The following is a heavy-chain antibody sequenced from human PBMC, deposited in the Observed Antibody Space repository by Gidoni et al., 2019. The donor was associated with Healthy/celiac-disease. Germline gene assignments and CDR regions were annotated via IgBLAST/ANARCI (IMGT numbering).Heavy chain of an antibody. V-gene: IGHV4-39*01. CDR1: GGSISSSSYY. CDR3: ARYYGSGSYYDYYFDY. Sequence: QLQLQESGPGLVKPSETLSLTCTVSGGSISSSSYYWGWIRQPPGKGLEWIGSIYYSGSTYYNPSLKSRVTISVDTSKNQFSLKLSSVTAADTAVYYCARYYGSGSYYDYYFDYWGQGTLVTVSS. J-gene: IGHJ4*02. D-gene: IGHD3-10*01. CDR2: IYYSGST.